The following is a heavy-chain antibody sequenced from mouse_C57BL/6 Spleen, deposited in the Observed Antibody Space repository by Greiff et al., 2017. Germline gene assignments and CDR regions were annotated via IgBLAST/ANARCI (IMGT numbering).Heavy chain of an antibody. V-gene: IGHV1-69*01. Sequence: QVQLQQPGAELVMPGASVKLSCKASGYTFTSYWMHWVKQRPGQGLEWIGEIDPSDSYTNYNQKFKGKSTLTVDKSSSTAYMQLSSLTSEDSAVYYCARDYDADYWGQGTTLTVSS. CDR3: ARDYDADY. D-gene: IGHD2-4*01. CDR1: GYTFTSYW. CDR2: IDPSDSYT. J-gene: IGHJ2*01.